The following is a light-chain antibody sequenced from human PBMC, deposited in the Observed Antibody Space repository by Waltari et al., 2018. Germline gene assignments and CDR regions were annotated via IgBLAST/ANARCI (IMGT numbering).Light chain of an antibody. CDR3: QSYDTSLSGSI. CDR1: SFNIGAGYD. J-gene: IGLJ2*01. CDR2: DNT. Sequence: QSGLTQPPSVSGAPRQRVTISCTGSSFNIGAGYDVHWYQLLPGTAPKLLIYDNTNRPSGGPARLSCSKSGTSASLAITGRQEADEAAYYCQSYDTSLSGSIFGGGTKLTVL. V-gene: IGLV1-40*01.